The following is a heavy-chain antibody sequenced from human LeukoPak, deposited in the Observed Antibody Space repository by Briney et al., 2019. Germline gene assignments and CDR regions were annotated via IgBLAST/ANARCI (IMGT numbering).Heavy chain of an antibody. J-gene: IGHJ5*02. CDR1: GFTFSSYG. CDR2: IRYDGSNK. D-gene: IGHD6-13*01. V-gene: IGHV3-30*02. CDR3: AKDPNSSSWYLGWFDP. Sequence: PGGSLRLSCAASGFTFSSYGMHWVRQAPGKGLEWVAFIRYDGSNKYYADSVKGRFTISRDNSKNTLYLQMNSLRAEDTAVYYCAKDPNSSSWYLGWFDPWGQGTLVTVSS.